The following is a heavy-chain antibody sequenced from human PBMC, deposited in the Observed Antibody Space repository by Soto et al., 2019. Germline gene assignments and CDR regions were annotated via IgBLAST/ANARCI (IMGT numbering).Heavy chain of an antibody. CDR2: IIPIFGTA. D-gene: IGHD5-12*01. Sequence: SVKVSCKASGGTFSSYAISWVRQAPGQGLECMGGIIPIFGTANYAQKFQPRVTITAXXXXSXXYMXLSSLRAEDTAVYYCARSMATTPYFDYWGQ. CDR1: GGTFSSYA. V-gene: IGHV1-69*13. CDR3: ARSMATTPYFDY. J-gene: IGHJ4*02.